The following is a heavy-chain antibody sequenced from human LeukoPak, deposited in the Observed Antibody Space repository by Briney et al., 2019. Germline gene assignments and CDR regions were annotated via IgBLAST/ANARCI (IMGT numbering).Heavy chain of an antibody. D-gene: IGHD3-10*01. CDR1: GFTFSSYS. CDR2: VSGSGDST. J-gene: IGHJ4*02. V-gene: IGHV3-23*01. CDR3: AGNRVLY. Sequence: GGSLRLSCAASGFTFSSYSMNWVRQAPGRGLEWVSSVSGSGDSTYYIDSVRGRFTISRDNSKNMLYLQMSGLRAEDTAVYYCAGNRVLYWGQGTLVTVSS.